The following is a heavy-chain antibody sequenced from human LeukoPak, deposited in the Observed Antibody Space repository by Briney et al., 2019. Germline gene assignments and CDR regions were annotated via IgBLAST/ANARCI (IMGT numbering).Heavy chain of an antibody. D-gene: IGHD5-12*01. V-gene: IGHV1-69*06. CDR1: GGTFSSYA. CDR3: ARTRARGYSGYDYVGGWFDA. CDR2: IIPIFGTA. J-gene: IGHJ5*02. Sequence: SVKVSCKASGGTFSSYAISWVRQAPGQGLEWMGWIIPIFGTANYAQKFQGRVTITADKSTSTAYMELSSLRSEDTAVYYCARTRARGYSGYDYVGGWFDAWGQGTLVTVSS.